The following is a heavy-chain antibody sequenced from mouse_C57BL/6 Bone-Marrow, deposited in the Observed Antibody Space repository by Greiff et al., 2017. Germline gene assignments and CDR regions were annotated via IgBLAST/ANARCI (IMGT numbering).Heavy chain of an antibody. J-gene: IGHJ4*01. Sequence: SGPELVKPGASVKISCKASGYTFTDYYINWVKQRPGQGLEWIGWIFPGSGSTYYNEKFKGKATLTVDKSSSTAYMLLSSLTSEDSAVYFCAREGALITWGPYYYAMDYWGQGTSVTVSS. CDR2: IFPGSGST. V-gene: IGHV1-75*01. D-gene: IGHD1-1*01. CDR3: AREGALITWGPYYYAMDY. CDR1: GYTFTDYY.